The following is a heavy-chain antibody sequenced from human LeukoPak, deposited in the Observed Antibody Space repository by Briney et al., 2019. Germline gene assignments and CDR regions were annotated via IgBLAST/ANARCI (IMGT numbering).Heavy chain of an antibody. CDR1: GYTFTNYD. CDR3: ARVTGSIDY. V-gene: IGHV1-8*01. D-gene: IGHD1-26*01. J-gene: IGHJ4*02. Sequence: GASVKVSCKASGYTFTNYDINWVRQATGQGLEWMGWMNPKSGYTGYAQKFQGRVTMTRDTSISTAYMELGSLRSEDTAVYYCARVTGSIDYWGQGTLVTVSP. CDR2: MNPKSGYT.